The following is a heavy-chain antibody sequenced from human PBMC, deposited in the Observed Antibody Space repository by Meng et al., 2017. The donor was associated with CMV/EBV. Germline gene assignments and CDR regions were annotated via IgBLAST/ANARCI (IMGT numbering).Heavy chain of an antibody. J-gene: IGHJ4*02. CDR3: ARHYSTMAAYYFDF. CDR2: IDPSDSYT. Sequence: SGYSFTSYWIRWVRQMPGKGLEWMGRIDPSDSYTNYSPSFQGHVTFSADKSISTAYLQWSSLKASDTAMYYCARHYSTMAAYYFDFWGQGTLVTVSS. V-gene: IGHV5-10-1*01. CDR1: GYSFTSYW. D-gene: IGHD2-2*01.